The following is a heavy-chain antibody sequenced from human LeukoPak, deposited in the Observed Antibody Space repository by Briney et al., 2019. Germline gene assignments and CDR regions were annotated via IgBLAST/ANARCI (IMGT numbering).Heavy chain of an antibody. CDR3: ARHAAFAEYQSHLTHFDY. CDR1: GGSISGYY. CDR2: IYHSGST. V-gene: IGHV4-59*08. J-gene: IGHJ4*02. D-gene: IGHD2-2*01. Sequence: SETLSLTCTVSGGSISGYYWSWIRQPPGKRLEWIGYIYHSGSTNYNSSLKSRVTISVDASKNQFSLKLSSVTAADTAVYYCARHAAFAEYQSHLTHFDYWGQGTLVTVSS.